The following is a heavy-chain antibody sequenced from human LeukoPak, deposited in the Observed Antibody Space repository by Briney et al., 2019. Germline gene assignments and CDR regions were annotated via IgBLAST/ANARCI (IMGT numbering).Heavy chain of an antibody. D-gene: IGHD6-13*01. V-gene: IGHV3-30-3*01. CDR1: GFTFSSYA. CDR3: ARGISSSWYSPCDY. CDR2: ISYDGSNK. Sequence: GGSLRLSCAASGFTFSSYAMHWVRQAPGKGLEWVAVISYDGSNKYYADSVKGRFTISRDNSKNTLYLQMNSLRAEDTAVYYCARGISSSWYSPCDYWGQGTLVTVSS. J-gene: IGHJ4*02.